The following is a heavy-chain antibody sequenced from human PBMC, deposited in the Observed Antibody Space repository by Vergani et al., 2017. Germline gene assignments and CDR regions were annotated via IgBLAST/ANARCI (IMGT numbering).Heavy chain of an antibody. Sequence: QVQLQESGPGLLKPSETLSLTCTVSGYSISSGYYWGWIRQPPGKGLEWVSTLSASDRRTHYADSVKGRFTISRDNSKNTLFLHMNSLRPEDTAVYYCAKVGPSEVAGTFGAFDIWGQGTMVTVSS. CDR3: AKVGPSEVAGTFGAFDI. D-gene: IGHD6-19*01. V-gene: IGHV4-38-2*02. CDR1: GYSISSGYY. CDR2: LSASDRRT. J-gene: IGHJ3*02.